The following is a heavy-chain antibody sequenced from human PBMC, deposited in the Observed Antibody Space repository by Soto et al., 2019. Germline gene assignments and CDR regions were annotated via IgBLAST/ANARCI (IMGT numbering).Heavy chain of an antibody. Sequence: WGSLRLSCSASGFTFSDRGFHWVRQAPGKGLEWVAVISYDGSDKYYVDSVKGRFTISRDNAKNSLYLQMDSLRAEDTAVYYCARLYYDILTGYSDWGQGTLVTVSS. CDR1: GFTFSDRG. V-gene: IGHV3-30*03. D-gene: IGHD3-9*01. CDR2: ISYDGSDK. CDR3: ARLYYDILTGYSD. J-gene: IGHJ4*02.